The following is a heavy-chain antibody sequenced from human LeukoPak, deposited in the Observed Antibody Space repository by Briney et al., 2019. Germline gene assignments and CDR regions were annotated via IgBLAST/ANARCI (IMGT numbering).Heavy chain of an antibody. CDR3: ARLAVYSYGYNYYYMDV. D-gene: IGHD5-18*01. CDR1: GYTFTGYY. Sequence: ASVKVSCKASGYTFTGYYMHWVRQAPGQGLEWMGWISAYNGNTNYAQKLQGRVTMTTDTSTSTAYMELRSLRSDDTDVYYCARLAVYSYGYNYYYMDVWGKGTTVTISS. J-gene: IGHJ6*03. V-gene: IGHV1-18*04. CDR2: ISAYNGNT.